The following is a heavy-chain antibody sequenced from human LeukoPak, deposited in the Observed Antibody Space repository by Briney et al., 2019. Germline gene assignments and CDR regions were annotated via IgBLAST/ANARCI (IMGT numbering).Heavy chain of an antibody. V-gene: IGHV4-59*01. J-gene: IGHJ4*02. D-gene: IGHD6-13*01. CDR2: IYYSGST. Sequence: SETLSLTCTVSGGSISSYYWSWIRQTPGKGLEWVGYIYYSGSTNYNPSLNSRVTMSVGTSKNQFSLNLNSVAAADTAVYYCARGYSSSWLGKFDYWGQGTLATVSS. CDR3: ARGYSSSWLGKFDY. CDR1: GGSISSYY.